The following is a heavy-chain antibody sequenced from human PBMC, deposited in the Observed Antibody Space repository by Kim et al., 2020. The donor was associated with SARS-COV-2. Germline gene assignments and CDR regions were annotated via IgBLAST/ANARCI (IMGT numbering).Heavy chain of an antibody. V-gene: IGHV4-39*01. Sequence: RVTISVDTSKNQFSLKLSSVTAADTAVYYCARHTKIAAAGKGGYYYGMDVWGQGTTVTVSS. D-gene: IGHD6-13*01. J-gene: IGHJ6*02. CDR3: ARHTKIAAAGKGGYYYGMDV.